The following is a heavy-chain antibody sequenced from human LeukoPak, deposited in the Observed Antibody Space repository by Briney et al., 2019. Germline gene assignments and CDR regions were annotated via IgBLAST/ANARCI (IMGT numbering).Heavy chain of an antibody. Sequence: NPSETLSLTCTVSGGSISSGDYYWGWIRQHPGKGLEWIGYIYYSGSSYYNPSLKSRVTISVDTSKNQFSLKLSSVTAADTAVYYCARFYDSSGPARNSFDYWSQGTLVTVSS. J-gene: IGHJ4*02. CDR1: GGSISSGDYY. V-gene: IGHV4-31*03. CDR3: ARFYDSSGPARNSFDY. D-gene: IGHD3-22*01. CDR2: IYYSGSS.